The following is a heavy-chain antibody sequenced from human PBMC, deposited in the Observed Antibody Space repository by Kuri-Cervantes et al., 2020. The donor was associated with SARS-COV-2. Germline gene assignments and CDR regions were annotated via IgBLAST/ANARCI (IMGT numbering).Heavy chain of an antibody. CDR3: ATALIVATVDY. D-gene: IGHD5-12*01. CDR1: GFTFSSYW. V-gene: IGHV3-30*02. CDR2: IRYDGSNK. Sequence: GESLKISCAASGFTFSSYWMHWVRQAPGKGLEWVAFIRYDGSNKYYADSVKGRFTISRDNSKNTLYLQMNSLRAEDTAVYYCATALIVATVDYWGQGTLVTVSS. J-gene: IGHJ4*02.